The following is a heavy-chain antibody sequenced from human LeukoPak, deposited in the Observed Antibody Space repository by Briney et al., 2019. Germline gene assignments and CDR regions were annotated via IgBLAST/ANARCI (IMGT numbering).Heavy chain of an antibody. D-gene: IGHD3-22*01. J-gene: IGHJ6*02. V-gene: IGHV4-59*01. CDR2: IYYSGST. Sequence: SETLSLTCTVSGGSISSYYWSWIRQPPGKGLEWIGYIYYSGSTNYNPSLKSRVTISVDTSKNQFSLKLSYVTAADTAVYYCARDRPPDYYDSSGYYGYYYGMDVWGQGTTVTVSS. CDR3: ARDRPPDYYDSSGYYGYYYGMDV. CDR1: GGSISSYY.